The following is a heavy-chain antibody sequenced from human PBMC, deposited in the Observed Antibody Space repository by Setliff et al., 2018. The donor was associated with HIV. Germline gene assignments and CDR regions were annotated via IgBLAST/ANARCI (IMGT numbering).Heavy chain of an antibody. CDR1: GFIFSGSA. Sequence: SGGSLRLSCAASGFIFSGSAMHWVRQASGKGLEWVGLIRTKTNTYATAYGASVKGRFTISRDDSKSTAYLQMNSLKTEDTAVYYCTRPGYYYDSSGSGPAMDVWGKGTTVTVSS. CDR3: TRPGYYYDSSGSGPAMDV. J-gene: IGHJ6*03. V-gene: IGHV3-73*01. D-gene: IGHD3-22*01. CDR2: IRTKTNTYAT.